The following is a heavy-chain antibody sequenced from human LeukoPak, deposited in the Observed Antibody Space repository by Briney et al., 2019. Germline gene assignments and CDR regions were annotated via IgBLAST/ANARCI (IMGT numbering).Heavy chain of an antibody. Sequence: GSSVKVSCKASGDTFSSYAISWVRQAPGQGLEWMGGIIPIFGTANYAQKFQGRVTITADESTSTAYMELSSLRSEDTAVYYCARSQYCSSTSCPVGYWGQGTLVTVSS. D-gene: IGHD2-2*01. J-gene: IGHJ4*02. CDR2: IIPIFGTA. V-gene: IGHV1-69*01. CDR1: GDTFSSYA. CDR3: ARSQYCSSTSCPVGY.